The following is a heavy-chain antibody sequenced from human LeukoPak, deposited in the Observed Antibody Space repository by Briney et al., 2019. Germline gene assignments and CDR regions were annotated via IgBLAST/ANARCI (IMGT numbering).Heavy chain of an antibody. CDR3: AKGRDYYGSGSLYDY. CDR1: GLTFSSYA. V-gene: IGHV3-30*04. Sequence: GGSLRLSCAASGLTFSSYAMHWVRQAPGKGLEWVAVISYDGSNKYYADSVKGRFTISRDNSKNTLYLQMNSLRAEDTAVYYCAKGRDYYGSGSLYDYWGQGTLVTVSS. D-gene: IGHD3-10*01. J-gene: IGHJ4*02. CDR2: ISYDGSNK.